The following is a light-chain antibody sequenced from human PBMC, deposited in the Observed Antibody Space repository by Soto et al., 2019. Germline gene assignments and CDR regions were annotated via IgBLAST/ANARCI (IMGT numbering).Light chain of an antibody. CDR1: SSNIGGGYD. CDR2: GNS. V-gene: IGLV1-40*01. CDR3: QSYDSSLSAL. Sequence: QSALTQPPSVSGAPGQRVTISCSGSSSNIGGGYDDYWYQQLPATPPKLLIYGNSHPPSGVPGLSAGSNSGTSASLAITRQPEEDADYYCSQSYDSSLSALFGGGTKLTVL. J-gene: IGLJ3*02.